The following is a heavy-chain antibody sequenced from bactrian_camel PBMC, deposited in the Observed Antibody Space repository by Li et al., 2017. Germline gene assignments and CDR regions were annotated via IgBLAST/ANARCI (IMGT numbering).Heavy chain of an antibody. CDR1: GPIFYDSD. CDR2: INRDGST. V-gene: IGHV3S53*01. J-gene: IGHJ4*01. CDR3: AVECGPQYGALQGLGLMY. Sequence: HVQLVESGGGSVETGGSLRLTCKNTGPIFYDSDMGWYRQAPGNECELVATINRDGSTSYADSVKGRFTISQEFDKNTLYLQMNSLKPEDTAMYYCAVECGPQYGALQGLGLMYWAQGTQVTVS. D-gene: IGHD5*01.